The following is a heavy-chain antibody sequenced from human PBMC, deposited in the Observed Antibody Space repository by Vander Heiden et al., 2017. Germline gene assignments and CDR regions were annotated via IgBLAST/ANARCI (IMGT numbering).Heavy chain of an antibody. V-gene: IGHV3-33*01. CDR2: IWYDGSNK. CDR3: ARAREGIAYYFDY. CDR1: GFTFSSYG. D-gene: IGHD6-13*01. Sequence: QVQLVESGGGVVQPGRSLRLSCAASGFTFSSYGMHWVRQAPGKRLEGVAVIWYDGSNKYYADSVKGRFTISRDNSKNTLYLQMNSLRAEDTAVYYCARAREGIAYYFDYWGQGTLVTVSS. J-gene: IGHJ4*02.